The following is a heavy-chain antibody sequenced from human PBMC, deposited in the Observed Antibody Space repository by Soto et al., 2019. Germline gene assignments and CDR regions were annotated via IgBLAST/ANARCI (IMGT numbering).Heavy chain of an antibody. D-gene: IGHD3-10*01. CDR1: GGSFSGYY. Sequence: PSETLSLTCAVYGGSFSGYYWSWIRQPPGKGLEWIGEINHSGSTNYNPSLKSRVTISVDTSKNQFSLKLSSVTAADTAVYYCARKDYGSGSYYHWFDPWGQGTLVTVSS. CDR3: ARKDYGSGSYYHWFDP. V-gene: IGHV4-34*01. CDR2: INHSGST. J-gene: IGHJ5*02.